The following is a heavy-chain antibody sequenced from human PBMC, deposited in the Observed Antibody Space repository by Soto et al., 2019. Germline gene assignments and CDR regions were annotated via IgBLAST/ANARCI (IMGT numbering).Heavy chain of an antibody. CDR1: GFAFNNYG. V-gene: IGHV3-21*01. CDR2: ISKSDYT. Sequence: PGGSLRLSCTVSGFAFNNYGINWVRQAPGKGLEWVSSISKSDYTYYSDSVTGRLTISRDNAKNSVSLQMNTLRVEYTAVYYCAREDSIIIPAVSDFWGQGTLVTVSS. CDR3: AREDSIIIPAVSDF. J-gene: IGHJ4*02. D-gene: IGHD2-2*01.